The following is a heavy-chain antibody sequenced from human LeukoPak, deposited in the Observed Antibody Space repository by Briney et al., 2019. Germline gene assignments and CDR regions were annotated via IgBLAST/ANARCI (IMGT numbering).Heavy chain of an antibody. Sequence: ASVKVSCKASDYTFSSSGISWVRQAPGQGLEWMGWISPYNDDTRYEQTLQGRVTMTTDTSTSTVYMELRSLRSDDTAVYYCARDNNWGPDYWGQGTLVTVSS. D-gene: IGHD7-27*01. J-gene: IGHJ4*02. CDR1: DYTFSSSG. CDR2: ISPYNDDT. V-gene: IGHV1-18*01. CDR3: ARDNNWGPDY.